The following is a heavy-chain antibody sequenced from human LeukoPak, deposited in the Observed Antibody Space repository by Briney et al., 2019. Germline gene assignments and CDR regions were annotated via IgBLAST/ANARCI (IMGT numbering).Heavy chain of an antibody. CDR3: ARHSWYSYGYPTFDY. J-gene: IGHJ4*02. V-gene: IGHV4-59*01. CDR2: IYYSGST. CDR1: GVSISSYY. Sequence: KASETLSLTCTVSGVSISSYYWSWIRQPPGKGLEWIGYIYYSGSTNYNPSLKSRVTIPVDTSKNQFSLKLSSVTAADAAVYYCARHSWYSYGYPTFDYWGQGILVTVSS. D-gene: IGHD5-18*01.